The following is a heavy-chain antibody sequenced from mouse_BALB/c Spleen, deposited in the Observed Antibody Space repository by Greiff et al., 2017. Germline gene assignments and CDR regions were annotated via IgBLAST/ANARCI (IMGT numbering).Heavy chain of an antibody. Sequence: EVQLQQSGPELVKPGASVKISCKASGYTFTDYNMHWVKQSHGKSLEWIGYIYPYNGGTGYNQKFKSKATLTVDNSSSTAYMELRSLTSEDSAVYYCARHYYGSLYFDYWGQGTTLTVSS. CDR3: ARHYYGSLYFDY. D-gene: IGHD1-1*01. CDR1: GYTFTDYN. J-gene: IGHJ2*01. CDR2: IYPYNGGT. V-gene: IGHV1S29*02.